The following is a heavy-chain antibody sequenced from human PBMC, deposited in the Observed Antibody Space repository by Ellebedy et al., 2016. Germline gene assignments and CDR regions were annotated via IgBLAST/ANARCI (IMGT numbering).Heavy chain of an antibody. CDR3: ARSGVPGAFDY. CDR1: GFAFPQYW. CDR2: INHDGSAE. Sequence: GGSLRLSXVASGFAFPQYWMAWVRQPPGQGLEWVANINHDGSAEYYADSVQGRFRISRDDAKRSVYLQMNSLRVEDTAVFYCARSGVPGAFDYWGQGILVTVSS. J-gene: IGHJ4*02. D-gene: IGHD3-3*01. V-gene: IGHV3-7*03.